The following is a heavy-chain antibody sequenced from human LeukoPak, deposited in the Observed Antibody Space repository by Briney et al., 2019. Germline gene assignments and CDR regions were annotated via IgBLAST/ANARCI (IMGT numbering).Heavy chain of an antibody. J-gene: IGHJ2*01. CDR1: GGSISSYY. CDR2: IYYSGST. Sequence: SETLSLTCTVSGGSISSYYWSWIRQPPGKGLEWIGYIYYSGSTNYNPSLKSRVTISVDTSKNQFSLKLSSVTAADTAVYYCARINWYFDVWGRGTLVTVSS. V-gene: IGHV4-59*01. CDR3: ARINWYFDV.